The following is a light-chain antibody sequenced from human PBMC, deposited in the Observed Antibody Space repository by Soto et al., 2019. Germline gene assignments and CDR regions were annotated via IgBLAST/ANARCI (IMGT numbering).Light chain of an antibody. CDR2: DVS. V-gene: IGLV2-11*01. CDR1: NSDVGGYNY. J-gene: IGLJ1*01. CDR3: SSFAGSYTHV. Sequence: QSVLTQPRSVSGSPGQAVTFSCTGTNSDVGGYNYVSWYQQHPDKAPKLIIYDVSKRPSGVPDRFSGSKSSNTASLTISGLQAEDEADYFCSSFAGSYTHVFGTGTKLTVL.